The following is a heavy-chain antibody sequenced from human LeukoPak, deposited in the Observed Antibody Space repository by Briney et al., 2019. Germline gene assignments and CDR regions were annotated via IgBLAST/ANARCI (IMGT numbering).Heavy chain of an antibody. Sequence: GGSLRLSCAASGFTFNSYWMTWVRQAPGKGLEWVADIKQDGSDKYYAGSVKGRFTISRDNAKNSLYLQMNSLRAEDTAVYYCARDRGVGAISPINWFDPWGQGTLVTVSS. V-gene: IGHV3-7*01. CDR1: GFTFNSYW. J-gene: IGHJ5*02. CDR3: ARDRGVGAISPINWFDP. D-gene: IGHD1-26*01. CDR2: IKQDGSDK.